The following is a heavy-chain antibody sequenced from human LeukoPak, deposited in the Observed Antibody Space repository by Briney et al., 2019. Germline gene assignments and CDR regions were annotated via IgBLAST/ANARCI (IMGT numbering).Heavy chain of an antibody. CDR3: ARDSSGWYWRLDY. CDR2: INHSGST. CDR1: GGSFSGYY. D-gene: IGHD6-19*01. Sequence: PSETLSLTCAVYGGSFSGYYWSWIRQPPGKGLEWIGEINHSGSTNYNPSLKSRVTISVDTSKNQFSLKLSSVTAADTAVYYCARDSSGWYWRLDYWGQGTLVTVSS. V-gene: IGHV4-34*01. J-gene: IGHJ4*02.